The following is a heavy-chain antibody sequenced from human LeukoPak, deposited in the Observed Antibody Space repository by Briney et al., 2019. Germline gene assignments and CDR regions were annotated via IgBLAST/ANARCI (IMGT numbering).Heavy chain of an antibody. J-gene: IGHJ3*02. D-gene: IGHD1-26*01. CDR3: ARVGAFDI. Sequence: KPSETLSLTCAVYGASFSGYYWSWLRQPPGKGLEWVGEINHSGSTNYNPSLKSRVTISVDTSKNQFSLKLSSVTAADTAVYYCARVGAFDIWGQGTMVTVSS. CDR1: GASFSGYY. V-gene: IGHV4-34*01. CDR2: INHSGST.